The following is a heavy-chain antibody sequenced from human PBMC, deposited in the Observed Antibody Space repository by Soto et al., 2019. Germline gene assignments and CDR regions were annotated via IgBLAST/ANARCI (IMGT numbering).Heavy chain of an antibody. J-gene: IGHJ6*02. D-gene: IGHD1-1*01. CDR3: ARGQLAPSGYFYGLDV. CDR1: GFTFSSYA. V-gene: IGHV3-30-3*01. Sequence: QVHLVESGGGVVQPGRSLRVSCAASGFTFSSYAMHWVRQAPGKGLEWVAIISYDGSNKYNADSVKGRFTISRDNSENTLYLQRNGLRPEDTAVYYCARGQLAPSGYFYGLDVWGQGTTVTVSS. CDR2: ISYDGSNK.